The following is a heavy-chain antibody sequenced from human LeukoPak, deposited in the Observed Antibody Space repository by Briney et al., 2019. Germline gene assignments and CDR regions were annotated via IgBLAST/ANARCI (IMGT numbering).Heavy chain of an antibody. J-gene: IGHJ4*02. CDR2: IGTAGDT. CDR1: GFTFSSYD. Sequence: GGSLRLSCAASGFTFSSYDMHWVRQATGKGLEWVSAIGTAGDTYYPGSVKGRFTISRENAKNSLYLQMNSLRAGDTAVYYCAGAVPNYYDSSGYFGPGSIDYWGQGTLVTVSS. CDR3: AGAVPNYYDSSGYFGPGSIDY. D-gene: IGHD3-22*01. V-gene: IGHV3-13*01.